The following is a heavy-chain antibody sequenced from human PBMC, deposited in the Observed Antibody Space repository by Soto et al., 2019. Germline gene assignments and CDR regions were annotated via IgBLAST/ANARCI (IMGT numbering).Heavy chain of an antibody. CDR3: ARDGYYYDSSGYYYYFDY. CDR2: IIPIFGTA. Sequence: QVQLVQSGAEVKKPGSSVKVSCKASGATFSSYAISWVRQAPGQGLEWMGGIIPIFGTANYAQKFQGRVTITADESTSTAYMELSSLRSEDTAVYYCARDGYYYDSSGYYYYFDYWGQGTLVTVSS. CDR1: GATFSSYA. V-gene: IGHV1-69*12. D-gene: IGHD3-22*01. J-gene: IGHJ4*02.